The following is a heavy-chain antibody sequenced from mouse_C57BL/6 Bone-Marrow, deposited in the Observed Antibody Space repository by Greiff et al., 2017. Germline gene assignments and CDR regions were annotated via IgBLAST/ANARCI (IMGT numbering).Heavy chain of an antibody. Sequence: SGTVLARPGASVKMSCKTSGYTFTSYWMHWVKQRPGQGLEWIGAIYPGNSDTSYNQKFKGKDKLTAVTSASTAYMELSSLTNEDSAVYYCTRGKTTVVDGFDYWGQGTTLTVSS. CDR3: TRGKTTVVDGFDY. J-gene: IGHJ2*01. CDR2: IYPGNSDT. CDR1: GYTFTSYW. D-gene: IGHD1-1*01. V-gene: IGHV1-5*01.